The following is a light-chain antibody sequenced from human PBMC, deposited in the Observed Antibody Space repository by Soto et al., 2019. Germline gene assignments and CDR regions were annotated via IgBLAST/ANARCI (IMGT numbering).Light chain of an antibody. Sequence: EIVLTQSPGTLSLSPGERATLSCRASQSISSSYLAWYQQKPGQAPRLLIDGASSRATGIPDRFSGSGSGTDFTLTISRLAPEDFAVYYCQQYDSSPRTFGQGTKV. V-gene: IGKV3-20*01. CDR2: GAS. J-gene: IGKJ1*01. CDR1: QSISSSY. CDR3: QQYDSSPRT.